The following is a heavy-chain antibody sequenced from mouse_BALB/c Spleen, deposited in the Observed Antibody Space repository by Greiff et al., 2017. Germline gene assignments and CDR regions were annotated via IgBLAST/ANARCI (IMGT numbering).Heavy chain of an antibody. CDR2: ISDGGSYT. J-gene: IGHJ3*01. CDR3: ARGKGFAY. Sequence: EVNLVESGGGLVKPGGSLKLSCAASGFTFSDYYMYWVRQTPEKRLEWVATISDGGSYTYYPDSVKGRFTISRDNAKNNLYLQMSSLKSEDTAMYYCARGKGFAYWGQGTLVTVSA. V-gene: IGHV5-4*02. CDR1: GFTFSDYY.